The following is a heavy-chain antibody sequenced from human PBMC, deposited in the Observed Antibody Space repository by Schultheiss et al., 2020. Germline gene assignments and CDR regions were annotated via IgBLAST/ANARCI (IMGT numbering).Heavy chain of an antibody. CDR1: GGSFSGYY. CDR2: INHSGST. CDR3: ARADGGY. V-gene: IGHV4-34*09. J-gene: IGHJ4*02. D-gene: IGHD3-16*01. Sequence: SETLSLTCAVYGGSFSGYYWSWIRQPPGKGLEWIGEINHSGSTNYNPSLKSRVTMSVDTSKNQFSLKLNSVTAADTAVYYCARADGGYWGQGTLVTVSS.